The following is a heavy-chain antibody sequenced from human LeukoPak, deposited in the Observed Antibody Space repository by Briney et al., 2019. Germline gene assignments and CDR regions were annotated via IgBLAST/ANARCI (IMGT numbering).Heavy chain of an antibody. CDR3: GSSLDYYYGMDV. Sequence: SETLSLTCTVSGGSISSSSYYWGWIRQPPGKGLEWIGSISYSGSTYYNPSLKSRVTISVDTSKNQFSLKLSSVTAADTAVYYCGSSLDYYYGMDVWGQGTTVTVSS. V-gene: IGHV4-39*01. CDR2: ISYSGST. CDR1: GGSISSSSYY. D-gene: IGHD6-13*01. J-gene: IGHJ6*02.